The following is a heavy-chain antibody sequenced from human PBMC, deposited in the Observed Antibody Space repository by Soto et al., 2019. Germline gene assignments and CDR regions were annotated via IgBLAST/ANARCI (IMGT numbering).Heavy chain of an antibody. D-gene: IGHD1-1*01. J-gene: IGHJ6*02. V-gene: IGHV3-30*03. Sequence: HPGGSLRLSCAASGLAFSNYGMHWVRQAPGKGLEWVAVISYDGSNKYYADSVKGRFTISRDNSKNTLYPQMNRLRAEDTAVYYCVRGTPTPGLDIWGRGTTVTVSS. CDR1: GLAFSNYG. CDR3: VRGTPTPGLDI. CDR2: ISYDGSNK.